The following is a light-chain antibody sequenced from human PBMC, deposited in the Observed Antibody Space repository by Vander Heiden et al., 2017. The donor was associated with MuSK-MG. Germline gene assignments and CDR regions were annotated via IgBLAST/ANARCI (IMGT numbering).Light chain of an antibody. V-gene: IGKV3-20*01. CDR1: QSVSSSY. J-gene: IGKJ1*01. CDR3: QQDGSWWT. CDR2: GAS. Sequence: EIVLTQSPGTQSLSPGERATLSCRASQSVSSSYLAWYQQKPGQAPRLLIYGASSRATGIPDRFSGSGSGTDFTLTSSRREPEDFAVYYWQQDGSWWTFGQGTKVEIK.